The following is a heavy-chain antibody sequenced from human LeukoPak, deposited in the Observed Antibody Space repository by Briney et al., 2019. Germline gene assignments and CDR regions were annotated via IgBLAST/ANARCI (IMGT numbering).Heavy chain of an antibody. CDR2: IYSDGST. J-gene: IGHJ4*02. CDR3: ARDDIAVAGTDY. D-gene: IGHD6-19*01. V-gene: IGHV3-53*01. CDR1: GLTVSSNY. Sequence: GGSLRLSCAASGLTVSSNYMSWVRQAPGKGLEWVSVIYSDGSTYYADSVKGRFTISRDNSKNTLYLQMNSLRVEDTAVYYCARDDIAVAGTDYWGQGTLDTVSS.